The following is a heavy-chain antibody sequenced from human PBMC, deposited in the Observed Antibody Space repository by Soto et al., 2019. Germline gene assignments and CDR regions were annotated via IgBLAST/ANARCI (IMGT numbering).Heavy chain of an antibody. CDR1: GFSFDDYG. D-gene: IGHD6-19*01. V-gene: IGHV3-20*04. CDR2: INWNGGST. CDR3: AREISVAGGHFDY. Sequence: PGGSLRVSCAAAGFSFDDYGMSWVRQAPGKGLEWVSGINWNGGSTGYADSVRGRFTISRDNAKNSLYLQMNSLRDEDTAVYYCAREISVAGGHFDYWGQGTLVTVSS. J-gene: IGHJ4*02.